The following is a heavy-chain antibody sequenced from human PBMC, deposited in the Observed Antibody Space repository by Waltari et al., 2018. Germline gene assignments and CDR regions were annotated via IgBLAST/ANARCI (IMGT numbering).Heavy chain of an antibody. V-gene: IGHV3-7*01. CDR2: IYEDGSQK. D-gene: IGHD6-13*01. CDR1: GFTFRTYR. Sequence: VQLVESGGGLVQPGGSLRLSCAAYGFTFRTYRMSWVRQAPGKGLEWVANIYEDGSQKNYVGSVKGRFTISRDNARNSLYPQMNSLRVEDTAIYFCARDISSSSYREGYWGQGTPVTVSS. J-gene: IGHJ4*02. CDR3: ARDISSSSYREGY.